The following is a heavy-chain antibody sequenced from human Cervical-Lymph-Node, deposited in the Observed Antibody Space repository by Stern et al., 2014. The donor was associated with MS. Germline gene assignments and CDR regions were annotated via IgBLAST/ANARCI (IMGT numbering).Heavy chain of an antibody. Sequence: VQLVQSGPGLVKPSQTLSLTCAISGDSVSTSTAAWNWIRQSPSSGLEWPGRNYYSSTWYNDYAVSVKSRITINPDTSKNQFSLQLNSVTPEDTAVYYCARDLFYNSGRGVYWYFDLWGRGTLVTVSS. CDR2: NYYSSTWYN. V-gene: IGHV6-1*02. J-gene: IGHJ2*01. CDR1: GDSVSTSTAA. CDR3: ARDLFYNSGRGVYWYFDL. D-gene: IGHD5-12*01.